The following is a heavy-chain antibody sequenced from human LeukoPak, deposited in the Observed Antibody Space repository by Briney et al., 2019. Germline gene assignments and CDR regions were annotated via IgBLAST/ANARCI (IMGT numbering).Heavy chain of an antibody. CDR1: GGSFSGYY. Sequence: SETLSLTCAVYGGSFSGYYWSWIRQPAGKGLEWIGRIYTSGSTNYNPSLKSRDTMSVDTSNNQFSLKLSSVTAADTAVYSCARQYSMPTNYNWFDPWGQGTLVTVSS. CDR2: IYTSGST. J-gene: IGHJ5*02. D-gene: IGHD2/OR15-2a*01. CDR3: ARQYSMPTNYNWFDP. V-gene: IGHV4-59*10.